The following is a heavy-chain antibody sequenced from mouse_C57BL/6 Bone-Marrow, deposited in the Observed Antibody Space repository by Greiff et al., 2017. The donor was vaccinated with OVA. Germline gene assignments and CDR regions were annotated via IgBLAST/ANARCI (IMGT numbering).Heavy chain of an antibody. V-gene: IGHV2-6-1*01. CDR1: GFSLTSYG. CDR3: ARHNYDYDGGAWFAY. Sequence: VKLMESGPGLVAPSQSLSITCTVSGFSLTSYGVHWVRQPPGKGLEWLVVIWSDGSTTYNSALKSRLSISKDNSKSQVFLKMNSLQTDDTAMYYCARHNYDYDGGAWFAYWGQGTLVTVSA. D-gene: IGHD2-4*01. J-gene: IGHJ3*01. CDR2: IWSDGST.